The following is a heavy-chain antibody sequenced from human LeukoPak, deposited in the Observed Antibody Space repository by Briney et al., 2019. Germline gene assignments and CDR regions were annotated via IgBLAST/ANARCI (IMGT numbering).Heavy chain of an antibody. D-gene: IGHD2-2*01. CDR3: ARDLGIEVVPAAKARLPGGY. CDR1: GFTFSSYA. CDR2: ISYDGSNK. Sequence: PGRSLRLSCAASGFTFSSYAMHWVRQAPGKGLEWVAVISYDGSNKYYADSVKGRFTISRDNSKNTLYLQMNSLRAEDTAVYYCARDLGIEVVPAAKARLPGGYWGHGTLVTVSS. J-gene: IGHJ4*01. V-gene: IGHV3-30-3*01.